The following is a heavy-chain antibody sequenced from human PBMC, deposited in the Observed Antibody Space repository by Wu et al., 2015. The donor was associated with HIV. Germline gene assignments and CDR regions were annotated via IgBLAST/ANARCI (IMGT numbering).Heavy chain of an antibody. CDR1: GGTFSNYA. J-gene: IGHJ4*02. V-gene: IGHV1-69*15. Sequence: QVQLVQSGAEVKKPGSSVKVSCKASGGTFSNYALSWVRQVPGQGLEWMGRLIPMYGTANYAQKFQGRVTITADESTSTAYMAVSSLRSEDTAVYYCAGGGGRTSMDPFDYWGQGNTGHRLL. CDR2: LIPMYGTA. CDR3: AGGGGRTSMDPFDY. D-gene: IGHD5-18*01.